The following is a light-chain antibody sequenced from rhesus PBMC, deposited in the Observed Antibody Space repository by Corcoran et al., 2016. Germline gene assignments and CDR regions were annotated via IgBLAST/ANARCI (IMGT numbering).Light chain of an antibody. CDR2: KAS. Sequence: DIQMTQSPSSLSASVGDTVTITCRASQGISSWLAWYQQKPGKAPKLLIYKASTLQSGVPSRFSGSGSGTDFTLTISSLQSEDFATYYCQQYSSRPLTFGGGTKVGLK. V-gene: IGKV1-22*01. J-gene: IGKJ4*01. CDR3: QQYSSRPLT. CDR1: QGISSW.